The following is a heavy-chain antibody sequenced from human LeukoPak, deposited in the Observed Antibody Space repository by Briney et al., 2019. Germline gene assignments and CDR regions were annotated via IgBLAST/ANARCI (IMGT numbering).Heavy chain of an antibody. J-gene: IGHJ4*02. CDR2: MNPNSGNT. V-gene: IGHV1-2*02. CDR1: GYTFTGYY. Sequence: ASVKVSCKASGYTFTGYYMHWVRQAPGQGLEWMGWMNPNSGNTGYAQKFQGRVTMTRDTSISTAYMELSELRSDDTAVYYCAGQKDPRPIDYWGQGTLITVSS. CDR3: AGQKDPRPIDY.